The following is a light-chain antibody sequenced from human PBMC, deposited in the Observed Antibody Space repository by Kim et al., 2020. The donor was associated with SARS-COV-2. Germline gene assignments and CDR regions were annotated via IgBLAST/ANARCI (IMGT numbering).Light chain of an antibody. Sequence: DVVMTQTPLSSLVTLGQPASISCRSSLSLQHSDGNTYLSWLQQRPGQPPRVLIHKISIRLSGVPDRFSGSGAGTDFTLKISRVEPEDVGVYYCMQATHFPSFGQGTKVDIK. CDR3: MQATHFPS. CDR1: LSLQHSDGNTY. J-gene: IGKJ1*01. CDR2: KIS. V-gene: IGKV2-24*01.